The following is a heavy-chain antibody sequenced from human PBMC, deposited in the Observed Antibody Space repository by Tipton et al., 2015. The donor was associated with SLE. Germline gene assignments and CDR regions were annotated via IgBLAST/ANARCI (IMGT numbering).Heavy chain of an antibody. Sequence: TLSLTCTVSGGTIVNYFWTWIRQPPGKGLEFIGNIFYGGGTTYSPSLKSRLTISVDTSKNQLSLRLGSVTAADTAVYYCARGDYSRYYDGMDVWGQGTTVTVSS. CDR2: IFYGGGT. D-gene: IGHD4-11*01. CDR1: GGTIVNYF. J-gene: IGHJ6*02. CDR3: ARGDYSRYYDGMDV. V-gene: IGHV4-59*08.